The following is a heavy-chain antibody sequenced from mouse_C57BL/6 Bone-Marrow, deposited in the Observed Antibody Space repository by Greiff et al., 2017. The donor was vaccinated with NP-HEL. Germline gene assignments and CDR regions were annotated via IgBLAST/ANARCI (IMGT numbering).Heavy chain of an antibody. J-gene: IGHJ3*01. Sequence: EVQVVESGGGLVKPGGSLKLSCAASGFTFSSYAMSWVRQTPEKRLEWVATISDGGSYTYYPDNVKGRFTISRDNAKNNLYLQMSHLKSEDTAMYYCARDLPLCLYWGQGTLVTVSA. D-gene: IGHD1-1*01. CDR1: GFTFSSYA. CDR2: ISDGGSYT. V-gene: IGHV5-4*01. CDR3: ARDLPLCLY.